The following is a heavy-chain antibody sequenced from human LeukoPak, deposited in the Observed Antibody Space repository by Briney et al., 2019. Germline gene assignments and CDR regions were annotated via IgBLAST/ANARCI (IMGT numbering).Heavy chain of an antibody. CDR2: INHSGST. Sequence: PSETLSLTCAVYGGSFSGYYWSWIRQPPGKGLEWIGEINHSGSTNYNPSLKSRVTISVDTSKNQFSLKLSSVTAADTAVYYCARASRDGYNRGPGAFDIWGQGTMVTVSS. CDR3: ARASRDGYNRGPGAFDI. CDR1: GGSFSGYY. V-gene: IGHV4-34*01. D-gene: IGHD5-24*01. J-gene: IGHJ3*02.